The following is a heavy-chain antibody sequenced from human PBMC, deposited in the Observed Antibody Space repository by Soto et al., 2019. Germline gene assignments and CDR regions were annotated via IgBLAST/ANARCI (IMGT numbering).Heavy chain of an antibody. CDR2: ISYDGSNK. D-gene: IGHD1-20*01. J-gene: IGHJ4*02. Sequence: QVQLVESGGGVVQPGRSLRLSCAASGFTDSNYGMHWVRQAPGKGLEWVAVISYDGSNKYYGDSMKGRVTSSRDNSMKTLYLQMNSLRAEDPAVYYCAEDTEDRYNYLENWGQGTLVNVSS. CDR3: AEDTEDRYNYLEN. CDR1: GFTDSNYG. V-gene: IGHV3-30*18.